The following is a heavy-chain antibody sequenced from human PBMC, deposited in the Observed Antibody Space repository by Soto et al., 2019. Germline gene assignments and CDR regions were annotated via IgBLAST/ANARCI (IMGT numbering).Heavy chain of an antibody. J-gene: IGHJ3*02. CDR2: IWYDGSNK. CDR3: ARDGGYYASQNDAFDI. V-gene: IGHV3-33*01. Sequence: QVQLVESGGGVVQPGRSLRLSCAASGFTFSSYGMHWVRQAPGKGLEWVAVIWYDGSNKYYADSVKGRFTISRDNSKNTLYLQMNSLRAEDTAVYYCARDGGYYASQNDAFDIWGQGTMVTVSS. CDR1: GFTFSSYG. D-gene: IGHD3-22*01.